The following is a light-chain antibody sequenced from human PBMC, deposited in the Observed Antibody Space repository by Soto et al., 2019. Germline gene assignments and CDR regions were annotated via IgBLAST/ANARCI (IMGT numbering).Light chain of an antibody. CDR2: DAS. CDR3: QQFYNYPRT. Sequence: DFQMTQSPSTLSASVGDRVTITCLASQNIRSRLAWFQQKPGKAPKLLIYDASTLQTGVPSRFSGSGSGTDFTLTISYLQSEDFGTYYCQQFYNYPRTFGQGTKVDIK. V-gene: IGKV1-5*01. CDR1: QNIRSR. J-gene: IGKJ1*01.